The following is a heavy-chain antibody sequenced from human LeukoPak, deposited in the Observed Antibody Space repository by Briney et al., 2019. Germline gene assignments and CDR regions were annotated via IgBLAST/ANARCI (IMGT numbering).Heavy chain of an antibody. D-gene: IGHD3-22*01. CDR1: GFTFSSYG. Sequence: GRSLRLSCAASGFTFSSYGMHWVRQAPGKGLEWVAVISYDGSNKYYADSVKGRFTISRDNSKNTLYLQMNSLRAEDTAVYYCATNYYDSSGYYRWAEYFQHWGRGTLVTVSS. V-gene: IGHV3-30*03. J-gene: IGHJ1*01. CDR2: ISYDGSNK. CDR3: ATNYYDSSGYYRWAEYFQH.